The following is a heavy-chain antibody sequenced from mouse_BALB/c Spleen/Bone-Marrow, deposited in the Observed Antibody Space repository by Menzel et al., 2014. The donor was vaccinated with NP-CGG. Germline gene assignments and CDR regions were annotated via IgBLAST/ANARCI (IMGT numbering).Heavy chain of an antibody. CDR2: IDPANGNT. CDR3: SSYAMDY. Sequence: DVQLQESGAELVKPGASVKLSCTASGFNIKDTYMHWVKQRPDQGLEWIGRIDPANGNTKYDPKFQGKATITADTSYNTAYLQLSSLTSEDTAAYYGSSYAMDYWGQGTSVTVSS. CDR1: GFNIKDTY. V-gene: IGHV14-3*02. J-gene: IGHJ4*01.